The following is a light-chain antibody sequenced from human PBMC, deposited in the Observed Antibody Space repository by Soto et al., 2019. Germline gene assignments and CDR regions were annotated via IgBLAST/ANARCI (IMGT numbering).Light chain of an antibody. V-gene: IGLV2-14*01. CDR1: SSDVGGYNY. Sequence: QSVLTQPASVSGSPGQSITISCTGTSSDVGGYNYVSWYQQHPGKAPKLMIYDVSNRPSGVSNRFSGSKSGNTAPLTISGLQAEDEADYYCSSYTSSSTLVLFGGGTKLTVL. J-gene: IGLJ2*01. CDR3: SSYTSSSTLVL. CDR2: DVS.